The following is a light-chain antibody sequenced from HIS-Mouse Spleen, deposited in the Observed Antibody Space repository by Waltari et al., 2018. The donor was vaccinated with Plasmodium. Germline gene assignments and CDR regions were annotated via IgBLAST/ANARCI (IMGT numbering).Light chain of an antibody. Sequence: EIVMTQSPATLPVSPGERATLSCSASPSVSSNLAGYQQKPGQAPRLLIYGASTRATVIPARFSGSGSGTEFTLTISSLQSEDFAVYYCQQYNNWSFTFGPGTKVDIK. V-gene: IGKV3-15*01. CDR3: QQYNNWSFT. J-gene: IGKJ3*01. CDR1: PSVSSN. CDR2: GAS.